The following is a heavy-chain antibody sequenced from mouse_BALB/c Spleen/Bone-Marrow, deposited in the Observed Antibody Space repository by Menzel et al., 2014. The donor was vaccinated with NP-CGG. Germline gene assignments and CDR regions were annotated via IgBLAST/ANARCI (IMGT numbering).Heavy chain of an antibody. J-gene: IGHJ4*01. D-gene: IGHD1-1*01. CDR1: GFSLTSYG. V-gene: IGHV2-9*02. CDR2: IWAGGST. Sequence: VNVVESGPGLVAPSQSLSITCTVSGFSLTSYGVHWVRQPPGKGLEWLGVIWAGGSTNYNSAHMSRLSIGKDNSKRQVILKMNSLQTDDTAIYYCARDYYGSLYAMDYWGQGSSVTVSS. CDR3: ARDYYGSLYAMDY.